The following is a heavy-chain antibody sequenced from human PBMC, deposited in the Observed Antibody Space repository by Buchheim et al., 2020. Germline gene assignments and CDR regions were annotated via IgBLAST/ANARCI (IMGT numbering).Heavy chain of an antibody. J-gene: IGHJ4*02. CDR2: IDWDDDK. Sequence: QVTLRESGPALVKPTQTLTLTCTFSGFSLSTSGMCVSWIRQPPGKALEWLARIDWDDDKYYSTSLKTRITISQDTSKNQLVLTMTNMDPVDTSTYYCARIQGSGGSYYFDYWGQGTL. CDR1: GFSLSTSGMC. D-gene: IGHD1-26*01. CDR3: ARIQGSGGSYYFDY. V-gene: IGHV2-70*15.